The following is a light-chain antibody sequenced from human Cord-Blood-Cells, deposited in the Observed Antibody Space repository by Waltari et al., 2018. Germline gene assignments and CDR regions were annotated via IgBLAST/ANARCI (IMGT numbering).Light chain of an antibody. CDR2: DVS. V-gene: IGLV2-14*01. CDR3: SSYTSSSTVV. CDR1: SGDVGGHNY. J-gene: IGLJ2*01. Sequence: QSALTQPASVSGSPGQSITISGPGTSGDVGGHNYVPWYQQHPGKAPKLMIYDVSNRPSGVSNRFSGSKSGNTASLTISGLQAEDEADYYCSSYTSSSTVVFGGGTKLTVL.